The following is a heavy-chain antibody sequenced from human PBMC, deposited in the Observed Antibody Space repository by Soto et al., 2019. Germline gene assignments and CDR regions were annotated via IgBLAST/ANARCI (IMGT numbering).Heavy chain of an antibody. CDR3: VKDRYVDF. Sequence: GGSLRLSCSVFGFTFSTYAMHWVRQAPGKGLQYVSSISSNGGSTYYADSVKGRFTISRDNSKNTLYLQMSSLRVEDTAVYYCVKDRYVDFWGQGTLVTVAS. CDR1: GFTFSTYA. V-gene: IGHV3-64D*06. CDR2: ISSNGGST. J-gene: IGHJ4*02.